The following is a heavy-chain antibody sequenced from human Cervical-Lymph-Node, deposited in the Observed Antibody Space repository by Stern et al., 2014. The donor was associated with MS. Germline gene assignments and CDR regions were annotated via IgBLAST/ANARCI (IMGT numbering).Heavy chain of an antibody. V-gene: IGHV4-31*03. D-gene: IGHD1-14*01. CDR1: GGSLTSGGYF. J-gene: IGHJ4*02. CDR3: ARDDRSRFTD. CDR2: LSYSGAT. Sequence: QLQLQESGPGVVKPSQTLSLTFTVTGGSLTSGGYFWNWVRQYPGKGLEWIGFLSYSGATSYSASLKGRISISVDTSKNQFSLKLKYVTAADTAIYFCARDDRSRFTDWGQGTLVTVSS.